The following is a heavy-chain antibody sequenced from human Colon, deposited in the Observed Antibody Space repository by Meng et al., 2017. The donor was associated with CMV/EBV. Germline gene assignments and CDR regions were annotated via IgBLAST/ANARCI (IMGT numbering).Heavy chain of an antibody. J-gene: IGHJ4*02. V-gene: IGHV3-20*04. CDR1: GFRFDDFA. CDR2: IAWNGATT. D-gene: IGHD2-21*01. CDR3: AKDYMSACDS. Sequence: LSWAASGFRFDDFAMSWVRQVPGKGLEWVAGIAWNGATTQYSESVKGRFTVSRDNAKNSLYLQMNTLRDEDTALYYCAKDYMSACDSWGRGTLVTVSS.